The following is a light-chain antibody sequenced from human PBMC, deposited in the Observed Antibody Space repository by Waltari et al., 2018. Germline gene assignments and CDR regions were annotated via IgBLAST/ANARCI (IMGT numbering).Light chain of an antibody. CDR1: QSVSSSY. V-gene: IGKV3-20*01. Sequence: EIVLTQSPGTLSLSQGERATLSCRTSQSVSSSYLAWYQQKPGQAPRLLIYGASSRATGIPDRFSGSGSGKDFTLTISRLEPEDFAVYYCQQYGSSPYTFGQGTKLEIK. J-gene: IGKJ2*01. CDR2: GAS. CDR3: QQYGSSPYT.